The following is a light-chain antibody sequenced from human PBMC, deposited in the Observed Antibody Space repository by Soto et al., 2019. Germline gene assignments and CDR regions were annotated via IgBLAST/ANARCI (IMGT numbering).Light chain of an antibody. CDR2: EVS. CDR3: SSYAGSNVL. J-gene: IGLJ2*01. Sequence: QSALTQPPSASGSPGQSVTISCTGTSSDVGGYDYVFWYQQHPGKTPKLMIYEVSKRPSGVPDRFSGSKSGNTASLTVSGLQADDEADYYCSSYAGSNVLFGGGTQLTVL. V-gene: IGLV2-8*01. CDR1: SSDVGGYDY.